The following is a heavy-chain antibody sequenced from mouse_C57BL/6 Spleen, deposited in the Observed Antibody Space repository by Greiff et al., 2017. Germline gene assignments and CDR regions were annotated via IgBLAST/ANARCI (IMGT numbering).Heavy chain of an antibody. CDR3: ARKGNYGYLFDY. CDR1: GYTFTSYG. CDR2: IYPRSGNT. D-gene: IGHD2-2*01. J-gene: IGHJ2*01. Sequence: QVHVKQSGAELARPGASVKLSCKASGYTFTSYGISWVKQRTGQGLEWIGEIYPRSGNTYYNEKFKGKATLTADKSSSTAYMELRSLTSEDSAVFFCARKGNYGYLFDYWGQGTTLTVSS. V-gene: IGHV1-81*01.